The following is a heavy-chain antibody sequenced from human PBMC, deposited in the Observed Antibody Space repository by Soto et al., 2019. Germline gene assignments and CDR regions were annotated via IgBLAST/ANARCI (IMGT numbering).Heavy chain of an antibody. V-gene: IGHV1-3*01. D-gene: IGHD3-22*01. CDR3: AREDFRSRGYYHVKY. CDR2: INPANGDT. Sequence: APVKVSCKASGYTFVNYAMQWVRQAPGQGLEWMGWINPANGDTRYSQNLKGRVTFTRDTSASTAYMDLSSLRSEDTAVYFCAREDFRSRGYYHVKYWGQGTLVTVSS. CDR1: GYTFVNYA. J-gene: IGHJ4*02.